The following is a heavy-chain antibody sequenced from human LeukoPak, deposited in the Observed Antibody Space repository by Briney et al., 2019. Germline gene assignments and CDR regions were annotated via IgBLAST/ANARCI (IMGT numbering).Heavy chain of an antibody. CDR3: ARDHRPYYYDSQRLYYYGMDV. Sequence: ASVKVSCKASGGTFSSYAISWVRQAPGQGLEWMGGIIPIFGTANYEQKFQGRVTITADESTSTAYMELSSLRSEDTAVYYCARDHRPYYYDSQRLYYYGMDVWGQGTTVTVSS. D-gene: IGHD3-22*01. V-gene: IGHV1-69*01. CDR2: IIPIFGTA. J-gene: IGHJ6*02. CDR1: GGTFSSYA.